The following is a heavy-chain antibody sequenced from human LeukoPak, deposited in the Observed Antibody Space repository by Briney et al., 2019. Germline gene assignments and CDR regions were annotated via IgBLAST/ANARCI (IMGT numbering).Heavy chain of an antibody. CDR1: GYTFTSYD. Sequence: ASVKVSCKASGYTFTSYDINWVRQAFGQGLEWMGWMNPNSGNTGYAQKFQVRVTMTRNTSIRTAYMELSSLRSEDTAVYYCARVIDSSSDYWGQGTLVTVSS. V-gene: IGHV1-8*01. D-gene: IGHD6-6*01. CDR2: MNPNSGNT. J-gene: IGHJ4*02. CDR3: ARVIDSSSDY.